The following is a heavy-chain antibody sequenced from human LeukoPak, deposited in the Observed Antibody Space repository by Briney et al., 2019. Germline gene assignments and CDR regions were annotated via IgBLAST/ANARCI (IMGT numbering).Heavy chain of an antibody. D-gene: IGHD3-22*01. CDR1: GFTFSSYG. Sequence: GGSLRLSCAASGFTFSSYGMHWVRQAPGKGLEWVAFIRYDGSNKYYADSVKGRFTISRDNSKNTLYLQMNSLRAEDTAVYYCAKDEAAYYYDSSGYLEAYWGQGTPVTVSS. CDR3: AKDEAAYYYDSSGYLEAY. CDR2: IRYDGSNK. V-gene: IGHV3-30*02. J-gene: IGHJ4*02.